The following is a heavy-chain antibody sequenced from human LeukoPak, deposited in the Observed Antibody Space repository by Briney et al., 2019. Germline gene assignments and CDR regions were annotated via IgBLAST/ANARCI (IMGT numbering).Heavy chain of an antibody. D-gene: IGHD4-11*01. CDR3: AKSTTVTSQQRGYFDY. V-gene: IGHV3-30*18. CDR2: ISYDGSNK. Sequence: GGSLRLSCAASGFTFSSYGMHWVRQAPGKGLEWVAVISYDGSNKYFADSVKGRFTISRDNPKNTLHLQMNSLRAEDTAVYYCAKSTTVTSQQRGYFDYWGQGTLVTVSS. CDR1: GFTFSSYG. J-gene: IGHJ4*02.